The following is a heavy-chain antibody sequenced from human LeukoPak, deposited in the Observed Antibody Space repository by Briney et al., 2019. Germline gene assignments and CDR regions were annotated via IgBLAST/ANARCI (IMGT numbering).Heavy chain of an antibody. CDR1: GFSFSSYP. Sequence: GRSLRLSCAASGFSFSSYPMHWVRQAPGKGLEWVAVVSEDGNKKFDADFVKGRFTISRDNSKNTLYLQMNSLRGEDTAVYYCARGQLLLEGYVCYMDVWGKGTTVTVSS. V-gene: IGHV3-30*01. CDR2: VSEDGNKK. J-gene: IGHJ6*03. CDR3: ARGQLLLEGYVCYMDV. D-gene: IGHD2-2*01.